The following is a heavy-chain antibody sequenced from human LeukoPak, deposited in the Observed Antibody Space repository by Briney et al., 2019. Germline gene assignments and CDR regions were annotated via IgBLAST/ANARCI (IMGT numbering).Heavy chain of an antibody. J-gene: IGHJ4*02. CDR1: GFTVSTNS. Sequence: GGSLRLSCTVSGFTVSTNSMSWVRQTPGKGLEWVSFIYSGGSTHYSDSVKGRFTISRDNSKNSLYLQMNSLRAEDMALYYCAKGSSAWNEVFHFDYWGQGTLVTVSS. CDR3: AKGSSAWNEVFHFDY. V-gene: IGHV3-53*05. CDR2: IYSGGST. D-gene: IGHD6-19*01.